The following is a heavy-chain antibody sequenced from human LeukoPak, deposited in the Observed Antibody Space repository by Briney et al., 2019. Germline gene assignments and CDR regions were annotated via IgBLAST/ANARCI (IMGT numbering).Heavy chain of an antibody. J-gene: IGHJ4*02. CDR3: ARDDYGTIDY. D-gene: IGHD4-17*01. CDR1: GDSISSYY. Sequence: SETLSLTCTVSGDSISSYYWSWIRQPPGKGLEWIGYIYYNGNTNYNPSLKSRVTISVDTSKNQFSLKLSSVTAADTAVYYCARDDYGTIDYWGQGTLVTVSS. CDR2: IYYNGNT. V-gene: IGHV4-59*01.